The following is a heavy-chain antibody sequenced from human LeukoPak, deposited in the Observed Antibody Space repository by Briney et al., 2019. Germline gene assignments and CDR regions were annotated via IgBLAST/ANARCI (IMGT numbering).Heavy chain of an antibody. CDR3: ARDDPRDGYNLVY. V-gene: IGHV4-4*07. D-gene: IGHD5-24*01. CDR2: IYTSGST. Sequence: SETLSLTCTVSGGCISSYYWSWIRQPAGKGLEWIGRIYTSGSTNYNPSLKSRVTTLVVTSNNQFSLKLSSVTAADTAVYYCARDDPRDGYNLVYWGQGTLVTVSS. CDR1: GGCISSYY. J-gene: IGHJ4*02.